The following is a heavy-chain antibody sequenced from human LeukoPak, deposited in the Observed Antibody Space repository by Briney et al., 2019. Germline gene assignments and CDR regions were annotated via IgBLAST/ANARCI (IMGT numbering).Heavy chain of an antibody. D-gene: IGHD3-22*01. CDR3: ARGDDSSGYYHFDY. Sequence: SVKVSCKASGGTFSSYTISWVRQAPGQGLEWMGRIIPILGIANYAQKFQGRVTITADKSTSTAYMELSSLRSKDTAVYYCARGDDSSGYYHFDYWGQGTLVTVSS. CDR2: IIPILGIA. V-gene: IGHV1-69*02. CDR1: GGTFSSYT. J-gene: IGHJ4*02.